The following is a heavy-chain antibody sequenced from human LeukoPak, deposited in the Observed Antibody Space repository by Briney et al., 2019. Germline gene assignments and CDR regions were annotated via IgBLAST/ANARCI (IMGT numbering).Heavy chain of an antibody. CDR3: ARDGTYCGGDCYPDY. Sequence: HSGGSLRLSCAASGFTFRSYSMNWVRQAPGKGLEWVSYISSSSSTIYYADSVKGRFTISRDNAKNSLYLQMNSLRAEDTAVYYCARDGTYCGGDCYPDYWGQGTLVTVSS. J-gene: IGHJ4*02. CDR1: GFTFRSYS. V-gene: IGHV3-48*04. CDR2: ISSSSSTI. D-gene: IGHD2-21*02.